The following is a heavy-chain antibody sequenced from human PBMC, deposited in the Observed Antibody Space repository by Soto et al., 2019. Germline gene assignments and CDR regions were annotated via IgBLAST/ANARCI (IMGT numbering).Heavy chain of an antibody. CDR2: IVSDGSRT. Sequence: PGGSLRLSCVGSGFTFSRYWMHWVRQVPGKGLVWVSNIVSDGSRTTYADSLKGRFTISRDNAKNTLYLQMNSLRVEDTAVYYCARDANAEPFDSWGQGTLVTVSS. CDR3: ARDANAEPFDS. J-gene: IGHJ4*02. CDR1: GFTFSRYW. V-gene: IGHV3-74*01.